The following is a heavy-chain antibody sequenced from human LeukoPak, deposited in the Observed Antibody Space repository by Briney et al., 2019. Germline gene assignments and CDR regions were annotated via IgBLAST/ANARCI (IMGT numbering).Heavy chain of an antibody. CDR3: ARNFPGVGCSGGSCYDY. J-gene: IGHJ4*02. CDR1: GYSISSGYY. Sequence: SETLSLTCTVSGYSISSGYYWGWIRQPPGKGLEWIGSIYYSGSTYYNPSLKSRVTISLDTSKNQFSLKLSSVTAADTAVYYCARNFPGVGCSGGSCYDYWGQGTLVTVSS. CDR2: IYYSGST. V-gene: IGHV4-38-2*02. D-gene: IGHD2-15*01.